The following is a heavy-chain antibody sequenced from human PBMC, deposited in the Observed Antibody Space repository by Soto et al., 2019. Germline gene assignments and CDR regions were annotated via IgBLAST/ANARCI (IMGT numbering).Heavy chain of an antibody. CDR2: IGAGSDTI. CDR1: GFTFRNFG. D-gene: IGHD2-21*01. J-gene: IGHJ4*02. Sequence: EVQLVESGGGLVQPGGSLRLSCTASGFTFRNFGMNWDRQAPGKGLEWVSYIGAGSDTILYADSVKGRFTISRDDARNSLFLQMNSLRDEDTAVYYCARGEEVGYWGQGTLVTVSA. CDR3: ARGEEVGY. V-gene: IGHV3-48*02.